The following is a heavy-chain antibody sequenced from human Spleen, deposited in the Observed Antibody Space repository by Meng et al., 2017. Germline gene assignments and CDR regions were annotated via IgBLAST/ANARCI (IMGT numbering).Heavy chain of an antibody. D-gene: IGHD2-21*02. V-gene: IGHV4-39*07. CDR2: INHSGST. J-gene: IGHJ4*02. CDR3: ARAEVTFDY. Sequence: SETLSLTCTVSGGSISSSSYYWGWIRQPPGKGLEWIGEINHSGSTNYNPSLKSRVTISVDTSKNQFSLKLTSVTAADTAVYYCARAEVTFDYWGQGTLVTVSS. CDR1: GGSISSSSYY.